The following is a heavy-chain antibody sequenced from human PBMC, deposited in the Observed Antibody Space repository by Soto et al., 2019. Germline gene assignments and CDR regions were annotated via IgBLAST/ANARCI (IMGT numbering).Heavy chain of an antibody. Sequence: GGSLRLSCAASGFTFSSYAMHWVRQAPGKGLEWVAVISYDGSNKYYADSVKGRFTISRDNSKNTLYLQMNSLRAEDTAVYYCARDEDYYGDSYNYYYYGMDVWGQGTTVTVSS. V-gene: IGHV3-30-3*01. CDR3: ARDEDYYGDSYNYYYYGMDV. J-gene: IGHJ6*02. D-gene: IGHD4-17*01. CDR2: ISYDGSNK. CDR1: GFTFSSYA.